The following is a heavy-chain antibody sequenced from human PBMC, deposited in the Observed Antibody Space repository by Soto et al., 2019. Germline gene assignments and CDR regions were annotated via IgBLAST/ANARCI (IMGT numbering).Heavy chain of an antibody. CDR1: GGTFSSYA. CDR2: IIPIFGTA. J-gene: IGHJ4*02. Sequence: SVKVSCKASGGTFSSYAISWVRQAPGQGLEWMGGIIPIFGTANYAQKFQGRVTITADESTSTAYMELSSLRSEDTAVYYCARGYDSSGYYKHRRYYFDYWGQGTLVTVS. V-gene: IGHV1-69*13. CDR3: ARGYDSSGYYKHRRYYFDY. D-gene: IGHD3-22*01.